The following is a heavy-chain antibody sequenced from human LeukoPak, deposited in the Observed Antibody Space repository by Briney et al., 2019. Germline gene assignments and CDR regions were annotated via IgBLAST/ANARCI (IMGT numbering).Heavy chain of an antibody. CDR2: ISVYNGNT. CDR1: GYTFTSYG. Sequence: GASVKVSCKASGYTFTSYGISWVRQAPGQGLEWMAYISVYNGNTKYAQTLQGRVTMTTDTSTSTAYMELRSLRSDDTAVYYCARSGDSSGSAAFDIWGQGTLVTVSS. J-gene: IGHJ3*02. CDR3: ARSGDSSGSAAFDI. V-gene: IGHV1-18*01. D-gene: IGHD3-22*01.